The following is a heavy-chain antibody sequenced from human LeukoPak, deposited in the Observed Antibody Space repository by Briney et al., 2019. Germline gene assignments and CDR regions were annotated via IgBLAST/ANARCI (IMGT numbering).Heavy chain of an antibody. CDR1: GGSFSGYC. Sequence: SETLSLTCAVYGGSFSGYCWSWIRQPPGKGLEWIGEINHSGSTNYNPSLKSRVTISVDTSKNQFSLKLSSVTAADTAVYYCARDRLYGMDVWGQGTTVTVSS. CDR3: ARDRLYGMDV. D-gene: IGHD2/OR15-2a*01. V-gene: IGHV4-34*01. CDR2: INHSGST. J-gene: IGHJ6*02.